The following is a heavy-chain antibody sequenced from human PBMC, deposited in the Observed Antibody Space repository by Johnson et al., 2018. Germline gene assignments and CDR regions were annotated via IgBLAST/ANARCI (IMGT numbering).Heavy chain of an antibody. Sequence: VQLQESGGGLVQPGGSLRLSCAASGFTFSSYWMHWVRQAPGTGLVWVSRINSDGISPSYADSVKGRFTISRDNSKNTLYLQMKSLRAEDTAVYYCAKGDYGGKKQDAFDIWGQGTMVTVSS. CDR2: INSDGISP. D-gene: IGHD4-23*01. CDR3: AKGDYGGKKQDAFDI. J-gene: IGHJ3*02. CDR1: GFTFSSYW. V-gene: IGHV3-74*01.